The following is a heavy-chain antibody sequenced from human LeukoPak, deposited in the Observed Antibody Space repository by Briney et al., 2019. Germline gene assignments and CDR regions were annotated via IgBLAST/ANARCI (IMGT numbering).Heavy chain of an antibody. J-gene: IGHJ5*01. CDR3: ARGRNLEWFDY. Sequence: SETLSLTCTVSGGSISSYYWSWTRQPPGKGLEWIGYIYYSGSTNYNPSLKSRVTIPVDTSKNQFSLKLNSVTAADTAVYYCARGRNLEWFDYWGQGTLVTVSS. V-gene: IGHV4-59*01. D-gene: IGHD3-3*01. CDR2: IYYSGST. CDR1: GGSISSYY.